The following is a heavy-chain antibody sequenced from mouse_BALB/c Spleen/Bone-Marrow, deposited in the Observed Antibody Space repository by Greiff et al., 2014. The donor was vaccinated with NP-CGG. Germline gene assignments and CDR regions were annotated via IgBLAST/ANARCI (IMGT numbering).Heavy chain of an antibody. CDR2: ILPGSGST. J-gene: IGHJ2*01. Sequence: QVQLQQPGADLMKPGASVKISCKATGYRFNSYWIEWVKQRPGHGLGWIGEILPGSGSTNFNEKFKGKATFTAYTSSNTAYMQISSLTSEDSAVYYCARLGIRSFDYWGQGTTLTVSS. D-gene: IGHD3-1*01. V-gene: IGHV1-9*01. CDR1: GYRFNSYW. CDR3: ARLGIRSFDY.